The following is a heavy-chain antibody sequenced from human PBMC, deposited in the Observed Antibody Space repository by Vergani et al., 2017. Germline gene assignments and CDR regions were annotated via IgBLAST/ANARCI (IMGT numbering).Heavy chain of an antibody. Sequence: QLQLQESGPGLVKPSETLSLICTVSGGSISSSSYYWGWIRQPPGKGLEWIGSIYYSGSTYYNPSLKSRITISVDTSKNQFSLKLSSVTAADTAVYYCARGRQWLVRYFDYWGQGTLVTVSS. V-gene: IGHV4-39*01. CDR3: ARGRQWLVRYFDY. J-gene: IGHJ4*02. CDR1: GGSISSSSYY. CDR2: IYYSGST. D-gene: IGHD6-19*01.